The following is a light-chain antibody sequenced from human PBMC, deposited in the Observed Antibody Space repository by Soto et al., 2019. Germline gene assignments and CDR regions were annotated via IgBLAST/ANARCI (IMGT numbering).Light chain of an antibody. CDR1: QSVSSY. J-gene: IGKJ4*01. Sequence: EIVLTQAPGTLALSPGERATLSCRASQSVSSYLAWYQQKPGQAPRLLIYGVSSRATGIPDRFSGSGSGTDFTLTISRLEPEDFAVYYCQQYVTSPLPFGGGTKV. CDR3: QQYVTSPLP. V-gene: IGKV3-20*01. CDR2: GVS.